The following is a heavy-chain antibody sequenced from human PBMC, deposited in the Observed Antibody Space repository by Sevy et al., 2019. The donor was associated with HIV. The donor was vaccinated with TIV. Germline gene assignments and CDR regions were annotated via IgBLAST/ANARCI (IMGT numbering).Heavy chain of an antibody. CDR1: CYSISSGYF. Sequence: SETLSLTCTVSCYSISSGYFWGWVRQPPGRGLEWIGDIFQSGTTYFNPSLKSRVTISVDTSKNEISLKVHSVTAADTAVYYCARGRRNKASLDFWGQGTLVTVSS. V-gene: IGHV4-38-2*02. CDR2: IFQSGTT. J-gene: IGHJ4*02. D-gene: IGHD4-4*01. CDR3: ARGRRNKASLDF.